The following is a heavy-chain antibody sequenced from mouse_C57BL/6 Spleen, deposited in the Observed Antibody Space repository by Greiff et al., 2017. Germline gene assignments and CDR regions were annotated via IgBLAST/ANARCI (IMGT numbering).Heavy chain of an antibody. CDR1: GFTFSDYY. Sequence: EVNVVESEGGLVQPGSSMKLSCTASGFTFSDYYMAWVRQVPEKGLEWVANINYDGSSTYYLDSLKSRFIISRDNAKNILYLQMSSLKSEDTATYYCASGSFAYWGQGTLVTVSA. D-gene: IGHD4-1*01. V-gene: IGHV5-16*01. CDR3: ASGSFAY. J-gene: IGHJ3*01. CDR2: INYDGSST.